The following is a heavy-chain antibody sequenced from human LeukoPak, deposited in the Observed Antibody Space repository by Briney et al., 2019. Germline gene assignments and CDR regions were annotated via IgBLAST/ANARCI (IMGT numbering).Heavy chain of an antibody. CDR1: GFTFSSYA. D-gene: IGHD5-24*01. V-gene: IGHV3-64*01. Sequence: PGGSLRLSCAASGFTFSSYAMHWVRQAPGKGLEYVSAISSNGGSTYYANSVKGRFTISRDNSKNTLYLQMNSLRAEDTAVYYCAKVRDGYNQIRNAFDIWGQGTMVTVSS. CDR3: AKVRDGYNQIRNAFDI. J-gene: IGHJ3*02. CDR2: ISSNGGST.